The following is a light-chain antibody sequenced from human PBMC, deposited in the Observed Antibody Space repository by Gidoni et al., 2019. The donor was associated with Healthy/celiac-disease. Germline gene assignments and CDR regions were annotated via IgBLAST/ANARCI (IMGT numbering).Light chain of an antibody. CDR3: SSYTSSSTLL. CDR1: SSDVGGYNY. V-gene: IGLV2-14*03. CDR2: DVS. J-gene: IGLJ2*01. Sequence: QSALTQPASVSGSPGQSITISCPGTSSDVGGYNYVSWYQQHPGKAPKRMIYDVSNRPSGVSNRFAGSKSGNTASLTISGLHAEDEADYYCSSYTSSSTLLFGGWTKLTVL.